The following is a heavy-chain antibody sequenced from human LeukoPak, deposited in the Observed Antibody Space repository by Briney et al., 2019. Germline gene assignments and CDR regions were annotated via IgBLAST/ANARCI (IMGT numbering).Heavy chain of an antibody. Sequence: SETLSLTCDAYGWYLSGYYLSWIRQPPGKGLEWIGEINHSGSTNYNPSLKSRVTISVDTSKNQFSLKLSSVTAADTAVYYCARLKVGTMVRGNYYYGMDVWGQGTTVTVSS. CDR2: INHSGST. CDR3: ARLKVGTMVRGNYYYGMDV. J-gene: IGHJ6*02. CDR1: GWYLSGYY. D-gene: IGHD3-10*01. V-gene: IGHV4-34*01.